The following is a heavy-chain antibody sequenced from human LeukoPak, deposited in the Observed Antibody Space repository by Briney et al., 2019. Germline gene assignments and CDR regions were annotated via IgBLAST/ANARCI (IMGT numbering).Heavy chain of an antibody. CDR1: GGSFSGYY. J-gene: IGHJ4*02. V-gene: IGHV4-34*01. CDR2: INHSGST. Sequence: SETLSLTCAVYGGSFSGYYWSWIRQPPGKGLEWIGEINHSGSTNYNPSLKSRVTISVDTSKNQFSLKLSSVTAADTAVYYCARGIVGATTFDYWGQGTLVTVSS. CDR3: ARGIVGATTFDY. D-gene: IGHD1-26*01.